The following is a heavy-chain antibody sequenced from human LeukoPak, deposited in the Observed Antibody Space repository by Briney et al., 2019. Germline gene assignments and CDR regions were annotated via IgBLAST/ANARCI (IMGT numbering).Heavy chain of an antibody. CDR2: ISPYNGDT. Sequence: ASVKVSFKASGYTFSSYGINWVRQAPGQGLEWIGWISPYNGDTHYAQQLRGRVTMATDTSTSTAYMELRSLRSDDTAVYYCARGGYYGSGSFPDYWGQGTLVTVSS. J-gene: IGHJ4*02. V-gene: IGHV1-18*01. D-gene: IGHD3-10*01. CDR1: GYTFSSYG. CDR3: ARGGYYGSGSFPDY.